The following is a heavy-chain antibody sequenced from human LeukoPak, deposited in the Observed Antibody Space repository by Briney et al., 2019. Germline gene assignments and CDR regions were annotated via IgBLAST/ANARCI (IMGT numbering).Heavy chain of an antibody. V-gene: IGHV1-18*01. CDR3: ARGRPSDY. CDR2: ISAYNGDP. J-gene: IGHJ4*02. Sequence: GASVKVSCETSGYTFSDFGMSWVRQAPGQGLEWMGWISAYNGDPNYAHNLQGRVTMTTDTSTSTAYMELRSLRSDDTAVYYCARGRPSDYWGQGTLVTVSS. CDR1: GYTFSDFG.